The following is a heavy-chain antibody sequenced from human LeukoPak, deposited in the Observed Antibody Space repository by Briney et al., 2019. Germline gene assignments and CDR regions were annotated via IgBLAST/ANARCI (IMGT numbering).Heavy chain of an antibody. CDR3: ARGATPYYFYMDV. Sequence: GESLKISSKGSAYSFTSYWISCVRHMPRKGLDWMGIIYPGDSDTRYSPSFQGQVTISADKSISTAYLQWSSLEASDTGMYYCARGATPYYFYMDVWGKGTTVTVS. D-gene: IGHD1-26*01. V-gene: IGHV5-51*01. CDR2: IYPGDSDT. CDR1: AYSFTSYW. J-gene: IGHJ6*03.